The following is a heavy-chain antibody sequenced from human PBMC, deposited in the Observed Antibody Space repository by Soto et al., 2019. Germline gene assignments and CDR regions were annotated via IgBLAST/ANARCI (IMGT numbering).Heavy chain of an antibody. J-gene: IGHJ5*02. V-gene: IGHV4-4*07. CDR3: ASDSTGWFDP. D-gene: IGHD7-27*01. CDR2: FYTSGNT. Sequence: LSLTCTVSGGSVSSYYWSWIRQPAGKGLEWIGRFYTSGNTNYNPSLKSRVTMSLDTSKNQFSLKLSSVTAADTAVYFCASDSTGWFDPWGQGTLVTVS. CDR1: GGSVSSYY.